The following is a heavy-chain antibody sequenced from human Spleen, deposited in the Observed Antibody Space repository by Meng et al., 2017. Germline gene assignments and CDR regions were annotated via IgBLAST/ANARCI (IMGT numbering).Heavy chain of an antibody. Sequence: GGSLRLSCAVSGFRFSNSAMSWVRQAPGKGLEWVAVISYDGSNKYYADSVKGRFTIARDNSKNTLYLQMNSLRAEDTAVYYCARGFDSSIWYSGNYYGMDVWGQGTTVTVSS. J-gene: IGHJ6*02. CDR3: ARGFDSSIWYSGNYYGMDV. CDR1: GFRFSNSA. D-gene: IGHD6-13*01. CDR2: ISYDGSNK. V-gene: IGHV3-30*04.